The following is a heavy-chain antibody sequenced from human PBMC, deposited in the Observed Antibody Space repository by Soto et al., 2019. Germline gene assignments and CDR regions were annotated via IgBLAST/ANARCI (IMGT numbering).Heavy chain of an antibody. J-gene: IGHJ4*02. CDR1: GYTLIELS. V-gene: IGHV1-24*01. D-gene: IGHD4-17*01. Sequence: GASVKVSCKFSGYTLIELSIHWVRQAPGKGLEWMGGFDPEGGERVYAQKFQGRVTMTEDTSTDTASMELSSLRSEDTAVYYCAAMTTVVTPTFDYWGQGTLVTAPQ. CDR2: FDPEGGER. CDR3: AAMTTVVTPTFDY.